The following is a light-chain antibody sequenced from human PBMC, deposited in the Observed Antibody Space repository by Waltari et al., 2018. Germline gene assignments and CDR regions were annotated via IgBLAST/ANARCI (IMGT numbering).Light chain of an antibody. CDR2: DAS. CDR3: HQRRNWPGT. Sequence: EIVLTQSPATLSLSPGDRATLSCRASQNIINFLAWYQQKPGQAPRLLIFDASKRPNGIPARFSGSGSGTDFTLTISSLEPEDFAVYYCHQRRNWPGTFGQGTKVEIK. CDR1: QNIINF. J-gene: IGKJ1*01. V-gene: IGKV3-11*01.